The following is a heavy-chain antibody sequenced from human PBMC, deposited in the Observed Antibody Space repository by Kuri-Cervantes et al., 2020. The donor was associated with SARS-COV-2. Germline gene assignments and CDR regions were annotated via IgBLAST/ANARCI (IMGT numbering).Heavy chain of an antibody. CDR2: IRYDGSNK. Sequence: GESLKISCAASGFTFSSYGMHWVRQAPGKGLEWVAFIRYDGSNKYYADSVKGRFTISRDNSKNTLYLQMNSLRAEDTAVYYCAKSCLTTYFGPAEYFQHWGQGTLVTVSS. CDR1: GFTFSSYG. V-gene: IGHV3-30*02. D-gene: IGHD3-9*01. J-gene: IGHJ1*01. CDR3: AKSCLTTYFGPAEYFQH.